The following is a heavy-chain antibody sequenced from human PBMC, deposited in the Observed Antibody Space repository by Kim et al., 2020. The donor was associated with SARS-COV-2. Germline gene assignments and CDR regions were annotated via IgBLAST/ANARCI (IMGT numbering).Heavy chain of an antibody. V-gene: IGHV5-51*01. CDR2: IYPGDSDT. CDR3: ARCMGSSPHTYYYYGMDV. J-gene: IGHJ6*02. CDR1: GYSFTSYW. D-gene: IGHD6-13*01. Sequence: GESLKISCKGSGYSFTSYWIGWVRQVPGKGLEWMGIIYPGDSDTRYSPSFQGQVTISADKSISTAYLQWSSLKASDTAMYYCARCMGSSPHTYYYYGMDVWGQGTTVTVSS.